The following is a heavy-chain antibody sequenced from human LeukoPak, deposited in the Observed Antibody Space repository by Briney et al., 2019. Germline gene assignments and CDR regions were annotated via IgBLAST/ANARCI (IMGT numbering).Heavy chain of an antibody. J-gene: IGHJ6*02. D-gene: IGHD3-3*01. CDR2: ISWDGGNT. CDR3: AKEGFWSGYYSGSSYGMDV. Sequence: GGSLRLSCAASGFTFDDYTMHWVRHAPGKGLEWVSLISWDGGNTYYADSVKGRFTISRDNSKNSLYLQMNSLGTEDTALYYCAKEGFWSGYYSGSSYGMDVWGQGTTVTVSS. V-gene: IGHV3-43*01. CDR1: GFTFDDYT.